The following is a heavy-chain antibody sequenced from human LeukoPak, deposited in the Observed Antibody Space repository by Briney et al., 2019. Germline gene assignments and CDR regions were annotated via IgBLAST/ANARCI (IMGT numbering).Heavy chain of an antibody. CDR2: ISSSSSYI. D-gene: IGHD6-19*01. V-gene: IGHV3-21*01. J-gene: IGHJ4*02. Sequence: PGGSLRLSCAASGFTFSSYSMNWVRQAPGKGLEWVSSISSSSSYIYYADPVKGRFTISRDNAKNSLYLQMNSLRAEDTAVYYCARPCSSGWPNCFDYWGQGTLVTVSS. CDR1: GFTFSSYS. CDR3: ARPCSSGWPNCFDY.